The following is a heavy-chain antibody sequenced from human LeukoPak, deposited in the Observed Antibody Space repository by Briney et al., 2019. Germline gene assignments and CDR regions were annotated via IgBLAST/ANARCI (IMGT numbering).Heavy chain of an antibody. V-gene: IGHV1-3*01. CDR2: INAGNGNT. J-gene: IGHJ4*02. CDR3: ARQFLASAGPGFDY. Sequence: GASVKVSCKASGYTFTYYAIHWVRQAPGHRLDWMGWINAGNGNTKYSQKFQGRVAITRDTSASTAYMELSSLRSEDTAVYYCARQFLASAGPGFDYWGQGTLVTVSS. D-gene: IGHD6-13*01. CDR1: GYTFTYYA.